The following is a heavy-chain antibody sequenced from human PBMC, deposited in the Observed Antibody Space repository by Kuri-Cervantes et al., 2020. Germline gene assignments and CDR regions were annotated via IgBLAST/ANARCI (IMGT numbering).Heavy chain of an antibody. V-gene: IGHV3-30*04. D-gene: IGHD2-8*01. CDR2: ISYAGFNK. CDR1: GFTFSNFP. CDR3: ARDRAPDYCTYGVCPFYYYYYYMDV. J-gene: IGHJ6*03. Sequence: GGSLRLSCAASGFTFSNFPIHWVRQAPGKGPEWVAVISYAGFNKYYADSVKGRFTISRDNSKNTLYVQMHSLRAEDTAVYYCARDRAPDYCTYGVCPFYYYYYYMDVWGKGATVTVSS.